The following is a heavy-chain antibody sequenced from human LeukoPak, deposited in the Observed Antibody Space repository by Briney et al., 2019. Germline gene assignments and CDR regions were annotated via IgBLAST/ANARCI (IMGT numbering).Heavy chain of an antibody. J-gene: IGHJ4*02. CDR1: GFTFSSYS. CDR2: ISSSSSYI. V-gene: IGHV3-21*01. D-gene: IGHD3-9*01. CDR3: ARDDPYYDILTGYVY. Sequence: GGSLRLSCAASGFTFSSYSMNWVRQAPGKGLEWVSSISSSSSYIYYADSVKGRFTIPRDNAKNSLYLQMNSLRAEDTAVYYCARDDPYYDILTGYVYWGQGTLVTVSS.